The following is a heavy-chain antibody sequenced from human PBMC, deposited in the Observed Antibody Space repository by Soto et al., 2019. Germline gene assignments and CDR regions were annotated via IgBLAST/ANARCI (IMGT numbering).Heavy chain of an antibody. V-gene: IGHV3-74*01. D-gene: IGHD2-15*01. CDR2: INVYXSNT. CDR1: DFTFSNYW. Sequence: GGSLRLSCAASDFTFSNYWFHGVRQTPGKGVMLVSRINVYXSNTCYADFVKGRFTISRDNAKNTLYLQMNSLRAEDTALYYVARGDRWGMDVWGQGTTVTVSS. J-gene: IGHJ6*02. CDR3: ARGDRWGMDV.